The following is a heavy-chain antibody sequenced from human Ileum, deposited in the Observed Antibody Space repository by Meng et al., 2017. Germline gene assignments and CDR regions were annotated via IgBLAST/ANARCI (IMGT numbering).Heavy chain of an antibody. D-gene: IGHD1-26*01. Sequence: QVHLVEVGGGVVQPGTSLRLSCVASGFTFNNDGMHWVRQAPGKGLEWVAVIWHDGKNKYYGDSVKDRFTISRDNSKNILYLQLTSLTAEDTAVYYCARDPGREGPIDYWGQGTLVTVSS. J-gene: IGHJ4*02. CDR2: IWHDGKNK. V-gene: IGHV3-33*01. CDR1: GFTFNNDG. CDR3: ARDPGREGPIDY.